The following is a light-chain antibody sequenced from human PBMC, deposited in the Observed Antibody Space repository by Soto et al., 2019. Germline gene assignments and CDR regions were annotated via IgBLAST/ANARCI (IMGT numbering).Light chain of an antibody. CDR2: GAS. Sequence: ELVMTQSPATLSVAPGERATLSCRASQSISTFLAWYQQKPGQAPRLLIYGASTRATGIPARFSGSGSGTEFTLTISSLQSEDFAVYYCQQYNDWPPTYGQGTKVDIK. CDR1: QSISTF. CDR3: QQYNDWPPT. V-gene: IGKV3-15*01. J-gene: IGKJ1*01.